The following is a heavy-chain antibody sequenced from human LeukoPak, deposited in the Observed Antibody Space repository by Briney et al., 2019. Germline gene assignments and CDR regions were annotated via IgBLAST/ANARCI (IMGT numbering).Heavy chain of an antibody. J-gene: IGHJ1*01. CDR2: IFYSGST. CDR3: ATANFYFQY. V-gene: IGHV4-39*01. CDR1: SGSIRSSSYY. Sequence: SETLSLTCTVSSGSIRSSSYYWGWIRQPPGKGLEWIGSIFYSGSTYYNPSLKSRVTMSVDTTKNQFSLKLSSVTAADTAVYYCATANFYFQYWGQGTLVTVSS. D-gene: IGHD2-8*01.